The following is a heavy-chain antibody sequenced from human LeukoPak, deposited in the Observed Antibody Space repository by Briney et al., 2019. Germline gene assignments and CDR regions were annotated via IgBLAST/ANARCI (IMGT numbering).Heavy chain of an antibody. CDR1: GFTFSSYA. D-gene: IGHD3-22*01. J-gene: IGHJ4*02. Sequence: GGSLRLSCAASGFTFSSYAMHWVRQAPGKGLGWVAVISYDGSNKYYADSVKGRFTISRDNSKNTLYLQMNSLRAEDTAVYYCAGGSSGYGIFDYWGQGTLVTVSS. CDR3: AGGSSGYGIFDY. CDR2: ISYDGSNK. V-gene: IGHV3-30-3*01.